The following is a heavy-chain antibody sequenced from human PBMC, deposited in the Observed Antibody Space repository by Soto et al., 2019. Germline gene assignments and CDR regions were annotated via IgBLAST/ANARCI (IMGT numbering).Heavy chain of an antibody. CDR2: IDPGNGNT. CDR1: GYTFINYD. CDR3: ARTCTLKSDGDCYSGYKWFDP. D-gene: IGHD2-21*01. J-gene: IGHJ5*02. V-gene: IGHV1-3*01. Sequence: GASVKVSCKVFGYTFINYDLHWVRQAPGQRLEWMGWIDPGNGNTKYSQKFQGRFTITRDTSATTVYMELSSLRSEDTAVYYCARTCTLKSDGDCYSGYKWFDPWGQGTLVTVSS.